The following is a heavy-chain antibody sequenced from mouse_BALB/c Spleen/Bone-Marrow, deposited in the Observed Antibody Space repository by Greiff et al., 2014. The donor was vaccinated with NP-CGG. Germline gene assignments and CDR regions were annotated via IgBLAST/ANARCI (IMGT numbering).Heavy chain of an antibody. CDR3: ARQTYYDYDGYFDY. CDR2: ISSGGSYT. Sequence: VQLKESGGDLVKPGGSLKLSCAASGFTFSSYGMSWVRQTPDERLEWVATISSGGSYTYYPDSGKGRFTISRDNAKNTLYLQMSSLKSEDTAMYYCARQTYYDYDGYFDYWGQGTTLTVSS. V-gene: IGHV5-6*01. J-gene: IGHJ2*01. D-gene: IGHD2-4*01. CDR1: GFTFSSYG.